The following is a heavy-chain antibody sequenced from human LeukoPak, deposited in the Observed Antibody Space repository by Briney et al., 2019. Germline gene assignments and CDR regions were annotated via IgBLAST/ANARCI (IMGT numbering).Heavy chain of an antibody. CDR3: ARERSSSWYDY. D-gene: IGHD6-13*01. CDR1: CGSISSYY. Sequence: SETLSLTCTVSCGSISSYYWSWIRQPPGKGLEWIGYIYYSGSTNYNPSLKSRVTISVDTSKNQFSLKLSSVTAADTDVYYCARERSSSWYDYWGQGTLVTVSS. V-gene: IGHV4-59*01. J-gene: IGHJ4*02. CDR2: IYYSGST.